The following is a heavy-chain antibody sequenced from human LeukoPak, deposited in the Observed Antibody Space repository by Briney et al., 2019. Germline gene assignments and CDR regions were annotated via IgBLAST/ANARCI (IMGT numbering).Heavy chain of an antibody. CDR3: ARGADAAYDY. J-gene: IGHJ4*02. V-gene: IGHV3-11*06. CDR1: GFTFSDYY. CDR2: ISSSSSYT. Sequence: KPGGSLRLSCAASGFTFSDYYMSWIRQAPGKGLEWVSYISSSSSYTDYADSVKGRFTISRDNAKNSLNLQMNSLRAEDTALYLCARGADAAYDYWGQGTLVTVSS. D-gene: IGHD1-26*01.